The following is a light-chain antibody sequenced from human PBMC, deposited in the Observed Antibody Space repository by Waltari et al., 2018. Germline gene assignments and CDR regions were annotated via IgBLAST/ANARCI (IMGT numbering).Light chain of an antibody. CDR1: QRVGNY. CDR3: QQRSGWPPRLT. V-gene: IGKV3-11*01. Sequence: EIVFTQSPATLSLSPGERATLSCRASQRVGNYLAWYQQKPGQPPRLLIYGDSNRATGIPARFSGSGSETDFILTISSLEPEDFAVYYCQQRSGWPPRLTFGGGTKVEIK. CDR2: GDS. J-gene: IGKJ4*01.